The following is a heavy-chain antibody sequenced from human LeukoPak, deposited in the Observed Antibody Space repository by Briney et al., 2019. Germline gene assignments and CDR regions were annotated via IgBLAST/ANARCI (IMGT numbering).Heavy chain of an antibody. CDR1: GFTLSGST. V-gene: IGHV3-73*01. J-gene: IGHJ1*01. CDR3: IRLPD. Sequence: GGSLRLSCAASGFTLSGSTMNWVRQACGKGLEWVGRIRSKANSYATSYAASVKGRFIISRDDSKNTAYLHMNSLRTEDTAVYYCIRLPDWGQGTLVTVSS. CDR2: IRSKANSYAT.